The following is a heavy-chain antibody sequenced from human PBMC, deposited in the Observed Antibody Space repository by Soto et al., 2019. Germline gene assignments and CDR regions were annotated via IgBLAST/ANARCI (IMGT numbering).Heavy chain of an antibody. CDR3: AKDGGYCSGGSCYSTWYFAL. Sequence: EVQLLESGGGLVQPGGSLRLSCAASGFTFSSYAMSWVRQAPGKGLERVSAISGSGGSTYYADSVKGRITISRDNSNNTLDLQMNSVRAEDTAVYYCAKDGGYCSGGSCYSTWYFALWGRGTLVTVSS. CDR1: GFTFSSYA. V-gene: IGHV3-23*01. D-gene: IGHD2-15*01. CDR2: ISGSGGST. J-gene: IGHJ2*01.